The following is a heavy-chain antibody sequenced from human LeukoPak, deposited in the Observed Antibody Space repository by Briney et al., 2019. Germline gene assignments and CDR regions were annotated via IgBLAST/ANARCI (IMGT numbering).Heavy chain of an antibody. V-gene: IGHV3-11*05. Sequence: PGGSLRLSCAASGFTFSDYYMSWIRQAPGKGLEWVSYISSSSSFTNYADSVKGRFTISRDNAKNSLFLQMDSLRAEDTAVYYCARVRDLTSSAHWFDPWGQGTLVTVSS. CDR2: ISSSSSFT. CDR1: GFTFSDYY. D-gene: IGHD3-16*01. CDR3: ARVRDLTSSAHWFDP. J-gene: IGHJ5*02.